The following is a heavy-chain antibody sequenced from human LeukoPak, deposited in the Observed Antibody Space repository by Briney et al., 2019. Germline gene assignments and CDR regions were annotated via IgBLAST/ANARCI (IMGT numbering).Heavy chain of an antibody. CDR1: GVSISSYY. V-gene: IGHV4-59*12. J-gene: IGHJ6*02. CDR2: IYYSGST. D-gene: IGHD3-3*01. Sequence: SETLSLTCTVSGVSISSYYWSWIRQPPGKGLEWIGYIYYSGSTNYNPSLKSRVTISVDTSKNQFSLKLSSVTAADTAVYYCARGKNYDFWSLGYGMDVWGQGTTVTVSS. CDR3: ARGKNYDFWSLGYGMDV.